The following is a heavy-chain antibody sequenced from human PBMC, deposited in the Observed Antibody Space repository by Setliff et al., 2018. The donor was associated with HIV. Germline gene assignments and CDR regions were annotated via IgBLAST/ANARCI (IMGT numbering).Heavy chain of an antibody. CDR2: INPKRGDT. D-gene: IGHD3-9*01. V-gene: IGHV1-2*02. CDR3: AIPRGDILAGDPTVFYMDV. Sequence: GASVKVSCKASGYNFTSHNMHWVRQAPGQGLEWMGWINPKRGDTNYAQRFEGRVTMSRDTSISTAYMDLSSLRFEDTALYYCAIPRGDILAGDPTVFYMDVWGKGTTVTVSS. J-gene: IGHJ6*03. CDR1: GYNFTSHN.